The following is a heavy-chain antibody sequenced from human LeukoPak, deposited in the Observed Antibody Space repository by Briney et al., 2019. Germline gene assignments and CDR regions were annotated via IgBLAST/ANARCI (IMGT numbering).Heavy chain of an antibody. CDR1: GFTFSRYS. CDR2: IYFTGNYI. Sequence: PGGSLRLSCVTSGFTFSRYSMRWVRQAPGKGLEWVSSIYFTGNYISYADSVKGRFTISRDNAKNSLYLQMNSLRAEDTAVYYCARGAPWELLMNYFDYWGQGTLVTVSS. CDR3: ARGAPWELLMNYFDY. V-gene: IGHV3-21*01. D-gene: IGHD1-26*01. J-gene: IGHJ4*02.